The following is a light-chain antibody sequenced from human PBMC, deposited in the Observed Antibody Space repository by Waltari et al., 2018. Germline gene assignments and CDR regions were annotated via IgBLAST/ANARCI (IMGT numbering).Light chain of an antibody. J-gene: IGLJ3*02. CDR2: RND. CDR3: AAWDDSLNGWV. V-gene: IGLV1-44*01. Sequence: QSALTQAPSASGTPGQTVTISCSGSSSNIGGNSVAWHQQLPGMAPTLLTYRNDQRPTDVPDRFSGSKSGTSASLAISGLRSEDEASYHCAAWDDSLNGWVFGGGTKLTVL. CDR1: SSNIGGNS.